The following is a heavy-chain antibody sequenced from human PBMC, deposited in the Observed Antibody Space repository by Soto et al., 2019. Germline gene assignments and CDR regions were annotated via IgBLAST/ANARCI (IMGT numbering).Heavy chain of an antibody. CDR3: AHSQRYRLFAVVIGAHSLDP. J-gene: IGHJ5*02. CDR1: GFSLRTSGVA. V-gene: IGHV2-5*02. CDR2: VYWDDDK. Sequence: SGPTLVNPTQTLTLTCSFSGFSLRTSGVAAGWIRQRPGKGLEWLALVYWDDDKRYSPSLRDRLNITKDTGNTKFFLTMNKMEPADTATYYSAHSQRYRLFAVVIGAHSLDPSGPGMMVTVYS. D-gene: IGHD3-3*01.